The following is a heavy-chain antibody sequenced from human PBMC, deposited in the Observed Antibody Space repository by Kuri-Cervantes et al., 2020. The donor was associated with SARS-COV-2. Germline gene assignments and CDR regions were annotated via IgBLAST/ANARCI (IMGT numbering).Heavy chain of an antibody. CDR1: GFSFSNYG. CDR3: AREEVGFLEWLSTSPFDY. Sequence: GGSLRLSCAASGFSFSNYGMHRVRQAPGKGLEWVSSISSSSSYIYYADSVKGRFTISRDNAKNSLYLQMNSLRAEDTAVYYCAREEVGFLEWLSTSPFDYWGQGTLVTVSS. D-gene: IGHD3-3*01. CDR2: ISSSSSYI. V-gene: IGHV3-21*01. J-gene: IGHJ4*02.